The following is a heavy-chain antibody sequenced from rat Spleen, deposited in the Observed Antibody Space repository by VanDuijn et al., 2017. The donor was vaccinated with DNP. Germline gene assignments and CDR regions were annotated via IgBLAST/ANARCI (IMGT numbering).Heavy chain of an antibody. Sequence: QVQLKESGPGLVQPSQTLSLACTVSGFSLTSHHVHWVRRPSGKGPEWMGKMWYDGDTAYNSALKSRLSISRDTSKSQVFLTMNSLQTDDTAVYYCATDWELYDWGQGVMVTVSS. J-gene: IGHJ2*01. CDR1: GFSLTSHH. D-gene: IGHD5-1*01. CDR2: MWYDGDT. CDR3: ATDWELYD. V-gene: IGHV2-32*01.